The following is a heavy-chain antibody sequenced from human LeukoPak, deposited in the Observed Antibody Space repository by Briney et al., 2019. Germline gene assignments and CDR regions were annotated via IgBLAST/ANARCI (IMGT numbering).Heavy chain of an antibody. CDR3: AKGVRAAAHFDY. J-gene: IGHJ4*02. CDR1: GFTFDDYA. D-gene: IGHD6-13*01. Sequence: GGALRLSCAASGFTFDDYAMHWVRQAPGKGLEGVSGISWNSGTIGYADSVKGRFTISRDNAKNSLYLQMNSLRAEDTALYYCAKGVRAAAHFDYWGQGTLVTVSS. V-gene: IGHV3-9*01. CDR2: ISWNSGTI.